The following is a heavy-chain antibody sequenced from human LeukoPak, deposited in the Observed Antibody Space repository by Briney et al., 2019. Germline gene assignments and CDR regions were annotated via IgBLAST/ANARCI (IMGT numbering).Heavy chain of an antibody. V-gene: IGHV1-18*01. J-gene: IGHJ3*02. CDR1: GYTFTSYG. Sequence: ASVKVSCKASGYTFTSYGISWVRQAPGQGLEWMGWISAYNGNTNYAQKLQGRVTMTTDTSTSTAYMELRSLRSDDTAVYYCARDTPNYDSSGYRSDAFDIWGQGTMVTVPS. D-gene: IGHD3-22*01. CDR2: ISAYNGNT. CDR3: ARDTPNYDSSGYRSDAFDI.